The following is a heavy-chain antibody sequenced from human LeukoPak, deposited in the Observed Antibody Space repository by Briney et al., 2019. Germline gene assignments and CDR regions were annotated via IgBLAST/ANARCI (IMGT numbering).Heavy chain of an antibody. J-gene: IGHJ6*02. Sequence: ASVKVSCKVSGYTLTELSMHWVRQAPGKGLEWMGGFDPEDGETIYAQKFQGRVTMTEDTSTDTAYMELSSLRSDDTAVYYCAREGLTTVVTSYYYYYYGMDVWGQGTTVTVSS. CDR1: GYTLTELS. D-gene: IGHD4-23*01. CDR3: AREGLTTVVTSYYYYYYGMDV. CDR2: FDPEDGET. V-gene: IGHV1-24*01.